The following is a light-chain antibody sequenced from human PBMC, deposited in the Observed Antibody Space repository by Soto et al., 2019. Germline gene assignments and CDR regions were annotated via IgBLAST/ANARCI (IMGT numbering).Light chain of an antibody. V-gene: IGLV1-51*01. J-gene: IGLJ1*01. CDR3: GTWDSSLSAGYV. CDR1: SSNIGNNY. CDR2: DNN. Sequence: QSVLTQPPSVSAAPGQKVTISCSGSSSNIGNNYVSWYQQLPGTAPKLLIYDNNKRPSGIPDRFSGSKSGTSATLGITGFQTGDEADYYCGTWDSSLSAGYVFGTGTKV.